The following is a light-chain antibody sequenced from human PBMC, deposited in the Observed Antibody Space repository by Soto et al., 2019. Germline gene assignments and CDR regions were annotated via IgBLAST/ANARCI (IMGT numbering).Light chain of an antibody. CDR3: MQAVQIPGT. CDR1: QSLLHVNGYTY. V-gene: IGKV2-28*01. CDR2: LVS. Sequence: DIVMTQSPLSLPVTPGEPASISCRSSQSLLHVNGYTYLDWYLQKPGQSQQLLMNLVSIRASGDPDRFSGNGSGTDFTLKSSRVEAEDVGIYYCMQAVQIPGTFGQGTKVEMK. J-gene: IGKJ1*01.